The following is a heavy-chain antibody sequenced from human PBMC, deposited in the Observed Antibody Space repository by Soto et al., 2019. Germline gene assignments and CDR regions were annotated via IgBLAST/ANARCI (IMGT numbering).Heavy chain of an antibody. CDR2: IYPGDSDT. V-gene: IGHV5-51*01. CDR1: GYTFTNYW. Sequence: GESLKISCKGSGYTFTNYWIGWVRQMPGKGLEWMGIIYPGDSDTKYNPSFQGQVTISADKSITTTYLQWSSLKASDTAIYYCAASIFYYGMDVWGQGTRVTAPS. CDR3: AASIFYYGMDV. J-gene: IGHJ6*02.